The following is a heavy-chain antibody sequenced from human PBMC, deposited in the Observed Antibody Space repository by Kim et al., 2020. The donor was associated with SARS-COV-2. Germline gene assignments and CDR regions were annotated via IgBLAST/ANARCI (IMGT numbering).Heavy chain of an antibody. V-gene: IGHV1-69*13. CDR2: IIPFFGTA. CDR3: ARGGKGYYGSGKDY. Sequence: SVKVSCKASGGTFSSYAISWVRQAPGQGLEWMGGIIPFFGTANYAQKFQGRVTITADESTSTAYMELSSLRSDDTAVYYCARGGKGYYGSGKDYWGQGTLVTVSS. D-gene: IGHD3-10*01. J-gene: IGHJ4*02. CDR1: GGTFSSYA.